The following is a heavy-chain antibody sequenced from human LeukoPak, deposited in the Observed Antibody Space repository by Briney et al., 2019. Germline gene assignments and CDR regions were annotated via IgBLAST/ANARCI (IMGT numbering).Heavy chain of an antibody. CDR1: GYTFTSYY. CDR2: INPSGGST. V-gene: IGHV1-46*01. J-gene: IGHJ3*02. D-gene: IGHD6-13*01. CDR3: ARPLAGAGTWAIDI. Sequence: GASVKVSCKASGYTFTSYYMHWVRQAPGQGLEWMGIINPSGGSTSYAQKFQGRVTMTRDMSTSTVYMELSSLTSEDMAVYYCARPLAGAGTWAIDIWGQGTMVTVSS.